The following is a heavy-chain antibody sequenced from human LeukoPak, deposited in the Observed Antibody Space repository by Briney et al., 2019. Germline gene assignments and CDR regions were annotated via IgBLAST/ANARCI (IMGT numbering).Heavy chain of an antibody. D-gene: IGHD3-10*01. J-gene: IGHJ4*02. CDR3: VVDLSGSADY. Sequence: GGSLRLSCAASGFTFSSYAMSWVRQAPGRGLEWVSAISGSGGSTYYADSVKGRFTISRDNAKNTLYLQMNSLRAEDSALYYCVVDLSGSADYWGQGTLVTVSS. CDR2: ISGSGGST. CDR1: GFTFSSYA. V-gene: IGHV3-23*01.